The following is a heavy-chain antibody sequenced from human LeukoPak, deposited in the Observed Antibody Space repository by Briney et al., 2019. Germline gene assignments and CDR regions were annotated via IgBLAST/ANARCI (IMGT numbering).Heavy chain of an antibody. J-gene: IGHJ4*02. CDR2: INHSGST. V-gene: IGHV4-34*01. CDR3: ARGSLPIRVGATIARLFSSGPFDY. CDR1: GGSFSGYY. D-gene: IGHD1-26*01. Sequence: TSEALSLTCAVYGGSFSGYYWSWIRQPPGKGLEWIGEINHSGSTNYNPSLKSRVTISVDTSKNQFSLKLSSVTAADTAVYYCARGSLPIRVGATIARLFSSGPFDYWGQGTLVTVSS.